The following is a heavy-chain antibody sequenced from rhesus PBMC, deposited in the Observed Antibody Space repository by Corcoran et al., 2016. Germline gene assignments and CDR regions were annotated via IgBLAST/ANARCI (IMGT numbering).Heavy chain of an antibody. V-gene: IGHV4S14*01. CDR1: GGSISGYYY. CDR2: IYGSGGSN. J-gene: IGHJ4*01. CDR3: ASAPDLGAIDY. D-gene: IGHD2-21*01. Sequence: QVQLQESGPGLVKPSETLSLTCAVSGGSISGYYYWSRITQPPGKGLVWIWRIYGSGGSNYLNPSLRSRVDLSVDTCKTQFSLKLSAVPAADTAVYYCASAPDLGAIDYWGQGVLVTVSS.